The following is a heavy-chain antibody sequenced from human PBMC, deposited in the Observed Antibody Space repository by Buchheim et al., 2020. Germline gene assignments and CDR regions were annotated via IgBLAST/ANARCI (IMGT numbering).Heavy chain of an antibody. Sequence: QLVESGGGLVQPGGSLRLSCAASGFTFSNHWMSWVRQAPGKGLEWVANIKSDGSEKYYVDSVKGRFTISRDNAKKQLYLQMNSLRDEDTAVYYCARGGKIAVTTAASWGRGTL. CDR2: IKSDGSEK. CDR3: ARGGKIAVTTAAS. J-gene: IGHJ5*02. D-gene: IGHD6-19*01. V-gene: IGHV3-7*03. CDR1: GFTFSNHW.